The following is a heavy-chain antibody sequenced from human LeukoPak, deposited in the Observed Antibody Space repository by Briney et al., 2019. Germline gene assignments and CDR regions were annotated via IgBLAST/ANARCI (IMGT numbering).Heavy chain of an antibody. V-gene: IGHV4-34*01. CDR1: GGSISSYY. CDR2: INHSGST. J-gene: IGHJ4*02. CDR3: ARSSKRGHRNMVRGVMGGLGY. D-gene: IGHD3-10*01. Sequence: SETLSLTCTVSGGSISSYYWSWIRQPPGKGLEWIGEINHSGSTNYNPSLKSRVTISVDTSKNQFSLKLSSVTAADTAVYYCARSSKRGHRNMVRGVMGGLGYWGQGTLVTVSS.